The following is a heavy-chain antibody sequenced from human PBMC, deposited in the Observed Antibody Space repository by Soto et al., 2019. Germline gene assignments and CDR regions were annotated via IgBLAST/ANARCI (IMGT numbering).Heavy chain of an antibody. CDR2: IYHTGAT. CDR1: GASISSTYW. D-gene: IGHD6-13*01. J-gene: IGHJ4*02. V-gene: IGHV4-4*02. CDR3: ARLGPRGFIAAALRGPPY. Sequence: SETPSLTCFFSGASISSTYWWIWVRQTPGKSLEWIGQIYHTGATSYNPSLKDRVTISLDKSNNQFSLKLRFVTAADTVVYYCARLGPRGFIAAALRGPPYWGQGTLVTVSS.